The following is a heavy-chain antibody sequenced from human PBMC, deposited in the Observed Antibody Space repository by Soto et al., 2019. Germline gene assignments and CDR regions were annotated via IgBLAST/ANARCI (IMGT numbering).Heavy chain of an antibody. J-gene: IGHJ4*02. V-gene: IGHV3-23*01. CDR2: ISGRGGYT. CDR1: GFTFNNYA. CDR3: AKGSASVSPYFFDF. Sequence: EVQLLESGGGLVHPGGSLRLSCTTSGFTFNNYAMAWVRLAPGEGLEWVAAISGRGGYTYHADSVKGRFTNSRDNSRSTLYLQMPGLRAEATAVYYCAKGSASVSPYFFDFWCQGTLVTVSS.